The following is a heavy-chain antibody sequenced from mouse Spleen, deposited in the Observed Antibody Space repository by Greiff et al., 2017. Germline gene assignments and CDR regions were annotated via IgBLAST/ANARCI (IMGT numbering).Heavy chain of an antibody. CDR2: INYDGSST. D-gene: IGHD2-2*01. CDR1: GFTFSDYY. J-gene: IGHJ2*01. CDR3: ARDGVYGYYYFDY. V-gene: IGHV5-16*01. Sequence: EVKLVESEGGLVQPGSSMKLSCTASGFTFSDYYMAWVRQVPEKGLEWVANINYDGSSTYYLDSLKSRFIISRDNATNILYLQMSSLKSEDTATYYCARDGVYGYYYFDYWGQGTTLTVSS.